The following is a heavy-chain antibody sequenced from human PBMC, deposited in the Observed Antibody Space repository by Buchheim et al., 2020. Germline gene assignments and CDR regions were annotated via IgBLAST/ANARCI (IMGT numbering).Heavy chain of an antibody. CDR1: GFDFSRYG. D-gene: IGHD3-3*01. V-gene: IGHV3-30*03. CDR2: TSYDGSTK. J-gene: IGHJ4*02. Sequence: QVQLVESGGGVVQPGRSLRLSCVASGFDFSRYGMHWVRQAPGKGLEWVALTSYDGSTKFYADSVKGRFAISRDNSNNTLYLQMNSLRVEDTAVYYCARDWRPITIFGVVISHWGQGTL. CDR3: ARDWRPITIFGVVISH.